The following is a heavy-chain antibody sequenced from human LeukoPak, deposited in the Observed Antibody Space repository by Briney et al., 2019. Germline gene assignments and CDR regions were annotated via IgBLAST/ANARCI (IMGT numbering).Heavy chain of an antibody. J-gene: IGHJ4*02. CDR2: ISSSSAYI. CDR3: ARVGCISTSCYDLDY. CDR1: GFTFSTYC. V-gene: IGHV3-21*01. D-gene: IGHD2-2*01. Sequence: GGSLRLSCAASGFTFSTYCMNWVRQAPGKGLEWVSSISSSSAYIYYADSVKGRFTISRDNAKNSLYLQMNSLRAEDTAVYYCARVGCISTSCYDLDYWGQGTLVTVSS.